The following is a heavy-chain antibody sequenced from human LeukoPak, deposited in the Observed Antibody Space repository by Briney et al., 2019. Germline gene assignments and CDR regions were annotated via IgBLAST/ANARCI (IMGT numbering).Heavy chain of an antibody. J-gene: IGHJ5*02. V-gene: IGHV1-2*02. CDR1: GYTFTGYY. CDR2: INPNSGGT. D-gene: IGHD3-22*01. Sequence: GASVKVSCKASGYTFTGYYVHWVRQAPGQGLEWMGWINPNSGGTNYAQKFQGRVTMTRDTSISTAYMELSRLRSDDTAVYYCARAGFDSSGYHRNDWFDPWGQGTLVTVSS. CDR3: ARAGFDSSGYHRNDWFDP.